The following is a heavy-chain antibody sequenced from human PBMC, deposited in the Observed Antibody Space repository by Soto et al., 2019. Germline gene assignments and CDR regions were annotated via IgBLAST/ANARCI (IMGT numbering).Heavy chain of an antibody. CDR3: ARDLSLGYEKSFDY. J-gene: IGHJ4*02. CDR1: GYTFTSDY. CDR2: INPSGGST. D-gene: IGHD5-12*01. Sequence: ASVKVACQTSGYTFTSDYRHWVRQEPGQGLEWMGIINPSGGSTSYAQKFQGRVTMTRDTSTSTVYMELSSLRSEDTAVYYCARDLSLGYEKSFDYWGQGTLVTVSS. V-gene: IGHV1-46*03.